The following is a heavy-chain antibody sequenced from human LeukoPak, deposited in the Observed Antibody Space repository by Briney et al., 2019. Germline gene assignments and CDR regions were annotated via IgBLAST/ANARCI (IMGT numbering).Heavy chain of an antibody. V-gene: IGHV4-30-2*01. Sequence: TLSLTCTVSAGSISSAGYYWSWIRQPPGKGLEWIGYVYHSGDTYYNPSLKSRVAISIDRSKNQFSLKLTSVTAADTAVYYCARNMRTVASPFDYWGQGTLVPVSS. J-gene: IGHJ4*02. CDR3: ARNMRTVASPFDY. D-gene: IGHD1/OR15-1a*01. CDR2: VYHSGDT. CDR1: AGSISSAGYY.